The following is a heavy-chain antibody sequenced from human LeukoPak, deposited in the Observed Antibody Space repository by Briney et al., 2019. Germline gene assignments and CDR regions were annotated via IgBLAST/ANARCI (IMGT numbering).Heavy chain of an antibody. J-gene: IGHJ4*02. CDR2: INQAGSDK. CDR3: ARDGRRTHDSGNYVSFYVDY. D-gene: IGHD3-22*01. Sequence: GGSLRLSCAASAFTFSTRWMSWVRQAPGKGLEWVANINQAGSDKYYLDSVKGRFSISRDNAKNSLYLEMNSLGVEDTAVYYCARDGRRTHDSGNYVSFYVDYWGLGTLVTVSS. CDR1: AFTFSTRW. V-gene: IGHV3-7*01.